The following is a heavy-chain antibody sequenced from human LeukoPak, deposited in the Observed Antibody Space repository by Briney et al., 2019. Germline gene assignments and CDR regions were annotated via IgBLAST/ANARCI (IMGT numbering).Heavy chain of an antibody. CDR3: ARDLFVFGLPQYYFDY. Sequence: ASVKVSCKASGYTFTSYAMHWVRQAPGQRLEWMGWINAGNGNTKYSQKFQGRVTITRDTSASTAYMELSSQRSEDTAVYYCARDLFVFGLPQYYFDYWGQGTLVTVSS. J-gene: IGHJ4*02. D-gene: IGHD3-10*01. CDR1: GYTFTSYA. CDR2: INAGNGNT. V-gene: IGHV1-3*01.